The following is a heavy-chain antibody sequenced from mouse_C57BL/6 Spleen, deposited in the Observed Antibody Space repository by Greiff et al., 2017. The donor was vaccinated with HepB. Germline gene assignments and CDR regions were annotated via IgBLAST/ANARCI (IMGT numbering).Heavy chain of an antibody. CDR1: GYTFTDYY. Sequence: EVQLQQSGPELVKPGASVKISCKASGYTFTDYYMNWVKQSHGKSLEWIGDINPNNGGTSYNQKFKGKATLTVDKSSSTAYMELRSLTSEDSAVYYCARRNWDSLYWYFDVWGTGTTVTVSS. J-gene: IGHJ1*03. CDR2: INPNNGGT. D-gene: IGHD4-1*01. CDR3: ARRNWDSLYWYFDV. V-gene: IGHV1-26*01.